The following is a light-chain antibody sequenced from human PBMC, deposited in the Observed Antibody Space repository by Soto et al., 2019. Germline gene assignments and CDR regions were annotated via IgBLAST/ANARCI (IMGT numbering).Light chain of an antibody. V-gene: IGKV1-39*01. CDR2: DVS. CDR1: QTISNF. Sequence: DIQMTQSPSSLSASVGDRVTITCRASQTISNFLNWYQQKEGRAPHLLIYDVSTLQSGVPSRFSASGSGTEFTLTIHSLQREDLATYYCQQSYGLPLTFGGGTTVEIK. J-gene: IGKJ4*01. CDR3: QQSYGLPLT.